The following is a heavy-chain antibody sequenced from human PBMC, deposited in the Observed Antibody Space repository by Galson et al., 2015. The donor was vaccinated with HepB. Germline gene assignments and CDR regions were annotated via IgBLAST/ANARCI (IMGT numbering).Heavy chain of an antibody. J-gene: IGHJ6*02. Sequence: SLRLSCAASGFTFSRYSMHWVRQAPGKGLEYVSAISSNGAYPYYADSVKGRLTISRDNSKNTLYLQMSSLRAEDTAVYYCVKDHSSDILTTYRTYYHGMDVWGQGTTVAVSS. CDR2: ISSNGAYP. CDR1: GFTFSRYS. D-gene: IGHD3-9*01. CDR3: VKDHSSDILTTYRTYYHGMDV. V-gene: IGHV3-64D*06.